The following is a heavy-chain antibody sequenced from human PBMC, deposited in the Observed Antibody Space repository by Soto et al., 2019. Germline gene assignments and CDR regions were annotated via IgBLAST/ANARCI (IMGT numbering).Heavy chain of an antibody. CDR1: GFPFSSYA. V-gene: IGHV3-23*01. Sequence: GGSLRLSSTGSGFPFSSYAMSWVRPAPGKELEWVSAISGRGGSTYYAESVKGRFTISRDNSKNTLYLQMNSLRAEDTAVYYCAKRGQYSSGWYYYYSMDGWGQGTTVTVSS. CDR3: AKRGQYSSGWYYYYSMDG. CDR2: ISGRGGST. D-gene: IGHD6-19*01. J-gene: IGHJ6*02.